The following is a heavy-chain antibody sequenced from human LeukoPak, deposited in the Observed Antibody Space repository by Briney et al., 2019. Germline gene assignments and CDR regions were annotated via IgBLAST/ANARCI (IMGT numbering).Heavy chain of an antibody. CDR1: GFTFSNYS. CDR2: ISSSSSYI. V-gene: IGHV3-21*01. CDR3: ARDRNSGSYYGDDAFDI. D-gene: IGHD1-26*01. Sequence: GGSLRLSCAASGFTFSNYSMNWVRQAPGKGLEWVSSISSSSSYIYYADSVKGRFTISRDNAKNSLYLQMNSLRAEDTAVYYCARDRNSGSYYGDDAFDIWGQGTMVTVSS. J-gene: IGHJ3*02.